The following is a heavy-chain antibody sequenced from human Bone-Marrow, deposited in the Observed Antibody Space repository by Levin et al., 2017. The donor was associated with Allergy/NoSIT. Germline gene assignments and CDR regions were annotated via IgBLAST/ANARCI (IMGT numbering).Heavy chain of an antibody. Sequence: PGGSLRLSCVASGFTFSRYSMHWVRQAPGKGLEWVALDGTTKFYADSVQGRFTISRDNSKNTLYLQMHSLRGEDTAVYYCARERGADSGSDISNWFDPWGQGTLVTVSS. CDR3: ARERGADSGSDISNWFDP. V-gene: IGHV3-30-3*01. CDR1: GFTFSRYS. CDR2: DGTTK. D-gene: IGHD3-22*01. J-gene: IGHJ5*02.